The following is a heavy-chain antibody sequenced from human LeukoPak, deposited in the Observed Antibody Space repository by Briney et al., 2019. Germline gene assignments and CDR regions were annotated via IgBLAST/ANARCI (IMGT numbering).Heavy chain of an antibody. D-gene: IGHD3-3*01. J-gene: IGHJ4*02. CDR3: ARGITNFGVVIKGIDY. V-gene: IGHV3-48*03. Sequence: PAGGSLRLXCAASGFTLSSYEMNWVRQAPGKGLEWVSYISSSGSTIYYADSVKGRFTISRDNAKNSLYLQMDSLRAEDTAVYYCARGITNFGVVIKGIDYWGQGTLVTVSS. CDR2: ISSSGSTI. CDR1: GFTLSSYE.